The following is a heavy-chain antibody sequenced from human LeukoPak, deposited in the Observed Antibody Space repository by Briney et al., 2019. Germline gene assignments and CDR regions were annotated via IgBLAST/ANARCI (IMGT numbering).Heavy chain of an antibody. J-gene: IGHJ6*03. Sequence: ASVNVSCKASGGTFSSYAISWVRQAPGQGLEWMGGIIPIFGTANYAQKFQGRVTITTDESTSTAYMELSSLRSEDTAVYYCARGLYYDFWSGYLGTGDYYYYYMDVWGKGTTVTVSS. D-gene: IGHD3-3*01. CDR2: IIPIFGTA. CDR3: ARGLYYDFWSGYLGTGDYYYYYMDV. V-gene: IGHV1-69*05. CDR1: GGTFSSYA.